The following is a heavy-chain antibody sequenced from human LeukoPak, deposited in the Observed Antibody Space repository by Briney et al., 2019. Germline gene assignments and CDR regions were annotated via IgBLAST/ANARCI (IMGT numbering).Heavy chain of an antibody. J-gene: IGHJ4*02. CDR1: GFTFSTYS. CDR3: ARGLRVGYYWFDY. Sequence: GGSLRLSCAASGFTFSTYSMNWVRQAPGKGLDWVSSISSDSTYIYYADSVKGRFTMSRDNAKNSLYLQMNSLRAEDTAVYYCARGLRVGYYWFDYWGQGTLVTVSS. CDR2: ISSDSTYI. D-gene: IGHD3-22*01. V-gene: IGHV3-21*01.